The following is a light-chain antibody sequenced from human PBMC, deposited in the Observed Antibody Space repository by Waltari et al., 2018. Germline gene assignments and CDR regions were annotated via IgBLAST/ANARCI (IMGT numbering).Light chain of an antibody. V-gene: IGKV1-33*01. CDR1: QDIRNY. CDR2: DAS. Sequence: DIQMIQSPSSLSASVGDRVTISCQASQDIRNYLNWYQQKPGKAPKLLVYDASNLETGVPSRFSGSGAGTDCTFTISSLQPEDIATYYCQQYDNLLTFGGGTKVEIK. CDR3: QQYDNLLT. J-gene: IGKJ4*01.